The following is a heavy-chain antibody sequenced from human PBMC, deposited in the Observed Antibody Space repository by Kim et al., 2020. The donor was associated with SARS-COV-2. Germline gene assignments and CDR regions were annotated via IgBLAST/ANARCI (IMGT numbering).Heavy chain of an antibody. CDR1: GFTFSSYC. D-gene: IGHD1-26*01. V-gene: IGHV3-7*01. Sequence: GGSLRLSCAASGFTFSSYCMSWVRQAPGKGLEWVANIKQDGSEKYYVDSVKGRFTISRDNAKNSLYLQMNSLRAEDTAVYYCATQFSGSYWDTPFDYWGQGTLVTVSS. J-gene: IGHJ4*02. CDR2: IKQDGSEK. CDR3: ATQFSGSYWDTPFDY.